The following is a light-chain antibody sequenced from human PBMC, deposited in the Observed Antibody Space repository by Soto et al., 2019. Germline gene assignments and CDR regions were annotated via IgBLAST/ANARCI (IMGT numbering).Light chain of an antibody. Sequence: DIVLSQSPLSLPVTPGEPASISCRSTQSLLNSNGYNYLDWYVQKPGQSPQLLIFLASHRASGVPDRFSGSGSGTDFTLKISRVEAEDVGVYYCMQAQQTRTFGQGTKVDIK. CDR1: QSLLNSNGYNY. V-gene: IGKV2-28*01. CDR2: LAS. CDR3: MQAQQTRT. J-gene: IGKJ1*01.